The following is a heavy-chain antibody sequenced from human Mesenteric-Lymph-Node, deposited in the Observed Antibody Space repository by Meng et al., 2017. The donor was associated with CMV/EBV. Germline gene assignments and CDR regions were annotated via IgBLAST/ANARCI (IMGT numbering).Heavy chain of an antibody. CDR1: GFIFSIYG. CDR3: AKDRLARQVVVGYCGLDV. D-gene: IGHD2-21*01. Sequence: GGSLRLSCAASGFIFSIYGMHWVRQAPGKGLEWVAFIPYDGSNKYYADSVKGRFTITRDNSKNTLCLQMTSLSAEDTAVYYCAKDRLARQVVVGYCGLDVWGQGTTVTVSS. V-gene: IGHV3-30*02. CDR2: IPYDGSNK. J-gene: IGHJ6*02.